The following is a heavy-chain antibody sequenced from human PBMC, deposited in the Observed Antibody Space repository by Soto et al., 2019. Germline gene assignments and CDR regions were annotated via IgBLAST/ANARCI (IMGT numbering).Heavy chain of an antibody. CDR3: AIGSTDSFGWFDK. J-gene: IGHJ5*02. CDR2: ISYDGSNK. Sequence: QVQLVESGGGVVQPGRSLRLSCAASGFIFSNYVMHWVRQAPGKGLEWVALISYDGSNKYYADSVKGRFTISRDNSKNTLYLQMNSLRAEDTAVYYCAIGSTDSFGWFDKWGQGTLVTVSS. V-gene: IGHV3-30-3*01. CDR1: GFIFSNYV. D-gene: IGHD3-22*01.